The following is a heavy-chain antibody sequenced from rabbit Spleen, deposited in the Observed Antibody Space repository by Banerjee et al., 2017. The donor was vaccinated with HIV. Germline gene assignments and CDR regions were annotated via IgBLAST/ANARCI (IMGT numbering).Heavy chain of an antibody. CDR3: ARDAGSGAYIDVYFDL. CDR1: GVSLNDKDV. V-gene: IGHV1S45*01. Sequence: QEQLVESGGGLVKPEGSLTLTCKASGVSLNDKDVMCWVRQAPGKGLEWIACINIVTGKSVYASWAKGRFTMSRTSSTTVTLQMTSLTVADTATYFCARDAGSGAYIDVYFDLWGPGTLVTVS. J-gene: IGHJ4*01. CDR2: INIVTGKS. D-gene: IGHD8-1*01.